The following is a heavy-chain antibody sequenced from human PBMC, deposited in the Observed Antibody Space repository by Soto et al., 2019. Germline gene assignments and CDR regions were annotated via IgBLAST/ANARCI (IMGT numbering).Heavy chain of an antibody. V-gene: IGHV1-46*01. D-gene: IGHD6-19*01. CDR2: ITPSGGST. CDR1: GYTFTSYY. J-gene: IGHJ4*02. Sequence: ASVKVFCKASGYTFTSYYMRWVRQAPGQGLEWMGIITPSGGSTSYAQKFQGRVTMTRDTSTSTVYMELSSLRSEDTAVYYCARDGDGYSSGWYGYWGQGTLFTV. CDR3: ARDGDGYSSGWYGY.